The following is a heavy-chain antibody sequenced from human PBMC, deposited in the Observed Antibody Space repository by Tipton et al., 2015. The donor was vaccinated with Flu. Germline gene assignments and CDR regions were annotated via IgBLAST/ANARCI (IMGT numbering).Heavy chain of an antibody. Sequence: TLSLTCTVSGGFINTYYWSWIRQPAGKGLEWIGRIYASGSTTYNPALKGRVTMSLDTSKNQFSLKLSSVTAADTAVYYCASTSNYGRRIEPDFDSWGQGTLVTVSS. V-gene: IGHV4-4*07. J-gene: IGHJ4*02. D-gene: IGHD1-14*01. CDR1: GGFINTYY. CDR2: IYASGST. CDR3: ASTSNYGRRIEPDFDS.